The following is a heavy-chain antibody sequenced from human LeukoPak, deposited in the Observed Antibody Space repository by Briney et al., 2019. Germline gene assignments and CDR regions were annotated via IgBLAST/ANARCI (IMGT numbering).Heavy chain of an antibody. J-gene: IGHJ4*02. CDR3: AKDIHPGLDSGASCCFDY. CDR1: GYTFSRHG. CDR2: VSGYNGNT. V-gene: IGHV1-18*01. Sequence: ASVKVSCKTSGYTFSRHGITWVRQAPGQGLEWMGWVSGYNGNTNYAQNVQGRVTMTTDTSTNTAYMEPRCLRSDDTAVYYCAKDIHPGLDSGASCCFDYWGQGTPVTVSS. D-gene: IGHD3-22*01.